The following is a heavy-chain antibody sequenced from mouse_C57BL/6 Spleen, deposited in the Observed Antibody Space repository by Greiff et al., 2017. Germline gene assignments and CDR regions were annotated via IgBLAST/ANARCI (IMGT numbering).Heavy chain of an antibody. V-gene: IGHV1-55*01. CDR3: AIYYDYDDAYYFDY. CDR1: GYTFTSYW. Sequence: VQLQQPGAELVKPGASVKMSCKASGYTFTSYWITWVKQRPGQGLEWIGDIYPGSGSTNYNEKFKSKATLTVDTSSSTAYMQLSSLTSEDSAVYYCAIYYDYDDAYYFDYWGQGTTLTLSS. CDR2: IYPGSGST. D-gene: IGHD2-4*01. J-gene: IGHJ2*01.